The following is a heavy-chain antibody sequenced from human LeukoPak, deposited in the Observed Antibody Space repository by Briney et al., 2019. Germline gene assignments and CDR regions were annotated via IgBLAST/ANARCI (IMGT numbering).Heavy chain of an antibody. CDR3: ARERGGYSYGIDY. CDR2: IKTSGTT. J-gene: IGHJ4*02. V-gene: IGHV4-4*07. Sequence: KPSETLSLTCTVSGGSISSYYWSWIRQPAGKGLEWIGRIKTSGTTNSNPSLKSRVTMSIDTSKNQVSLKLNSLTAADTAVYYCARERGGYSYGIDYWGQGTLATVSS. D-gene: IGHD5-18*01. CDR1: GGSISSYY.